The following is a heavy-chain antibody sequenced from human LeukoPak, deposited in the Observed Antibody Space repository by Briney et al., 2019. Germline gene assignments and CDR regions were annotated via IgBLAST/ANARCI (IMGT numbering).Heavy chain of an antibody. CDR1: GFTVSRHY. V-gene: IGHV3-66*01. CDR2: IYSGGST. Sequence: GGSLRLSCAASGFTVSRHYMSWVRQAPGQGLEWVSLIYSGGSTEYADSVKGRFTISRDTSKNTLYLQMNSLRAEDTAVYYCARDPTGADAFDIWGQGTMVTVSS. J-gene: IGHJ3*02. CDR3: ARDPTGADAFDI.